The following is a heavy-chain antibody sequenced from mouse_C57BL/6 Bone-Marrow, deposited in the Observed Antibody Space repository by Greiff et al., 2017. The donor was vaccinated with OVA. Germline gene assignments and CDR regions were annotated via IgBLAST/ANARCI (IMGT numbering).Heavy chain of an antibody. CDR2: IYPRSGNT. CDR3: AKGSGSTYWYFDV. CDR1: GYTFTSYG. J-gene: IGHJ1*03. Sequence: QVQLQQSGAELVKPGASVKLSCKASGYTFTSYGIRWVKQRTGQGLEWIGGIYPRSGNTYYNEKFKGKATLTADKSSSTAYMELRSLTSEDSAVYFCAKGSGSTYWYFDVWGTGTTVTVSS. V-gene: IGHV1-81*01. D-gene: IGHD1-1*01.